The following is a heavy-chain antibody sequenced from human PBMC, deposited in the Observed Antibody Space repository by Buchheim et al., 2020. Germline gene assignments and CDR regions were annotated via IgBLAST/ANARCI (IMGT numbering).Heavy chain of an antibody. Sequence: EVQLVESGGGLVKPGGSLRLSCAASGFTFSSYSMNWVRQAPGKGLEWVSSISSSSSYIYYADSVKGRFTISRDNAKNSLYLQMNSLRAEDTAVYYCARVGVLSDFTFYYYDSSGLFDIWGQGT. CDR2: ISSSSSYI. CDR1: GFTFSSYS. D-gene: IGHD3-22*01. J-gene: IGHJ3*02. V-gene: IGHV3-21*01. CDR3: ARVGVLSDFTFYYYDSSGLFDI.